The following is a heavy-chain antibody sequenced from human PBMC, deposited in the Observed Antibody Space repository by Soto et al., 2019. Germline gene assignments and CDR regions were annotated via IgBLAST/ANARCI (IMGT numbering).Heavy chain of an antibody. J-gene: IGHJ4*02. CDR3: AREGGSYYYFDY. V-gene: IGHV1-69*13. Sequence: GASVKVSCKASGGTFSSYAISWVRQAPGQGLEWMGGIIPIFGTANYAQKFQGRVTITADESTSTAYMELSSLRSEDTAVYYCAREGGSYYYFDYWGQGTLVTVSP. CDR2: IIPIFGTA. D-gene: IGHD1-26*01. CDR1: GGTFSSYA.